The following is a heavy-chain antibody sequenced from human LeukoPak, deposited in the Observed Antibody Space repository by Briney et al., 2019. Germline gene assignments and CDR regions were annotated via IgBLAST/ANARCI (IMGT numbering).Heavy chain of an antibody. D-gene: IGHD3-22*01. Sequence: ASVKVSCKASGYTFTGYYMHWGRQAPGQGLEWMGWINPNSGGTNYAQKFQGRVTMTRDTSISTAYMDLSRLRSDDTAVYYCARTDSSGYWCLDYWGQGTLVTVSS. V-gene: IGHV1-2*02. CDR2: INPNSGGT. CDR1: GYTFTGYY. J-gene: IGHJ4*02. CDR3: ARTDSSGYWCLDY.